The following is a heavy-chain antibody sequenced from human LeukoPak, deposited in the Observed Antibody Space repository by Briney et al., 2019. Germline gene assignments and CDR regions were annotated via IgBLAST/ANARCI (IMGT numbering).Heavy chain of an antibody. CDR3: ARGLVGATNY. CDR2: IDPNSGDT. Sequence: ASVKVSCKASGYTFTDYFIYWVRQAPGQGLAWMGWIDPNSGDTNYAQKFQGRVTMTRDTSISTDYMDLSRLRSDDTAAYYCARGLVGATNYWGQGTLVTVSS. J-gene: IGHJ4*02. D-gene: IGHD1-26*01. CDR1: GYTFTDYF. V-gene: IGHV1-2*02.